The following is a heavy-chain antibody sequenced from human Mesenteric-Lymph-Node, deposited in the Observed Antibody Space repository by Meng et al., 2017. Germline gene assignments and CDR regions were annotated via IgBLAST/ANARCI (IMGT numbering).Heavy chain of an antibody. CDR3: ARDVEYYDSSGYYHRDFDY. V-gene: IGHV7-4-1*02. CDR1: GYTFTSYA. D-gene: IGHD3-22*01. J-gene: IGHJ4*02. Sequence: ASVKVSCKASGYTFTSYAMNWVRQAPGQGLEWMGWINTNTGNPTYAQGFTGRFVFSLDTSVSTAYLQISSLKAEDTAVYYCARDVEYYDSSGYYHRDFDYWGQGTLVTVSS. CDR2: INTNTGNP.